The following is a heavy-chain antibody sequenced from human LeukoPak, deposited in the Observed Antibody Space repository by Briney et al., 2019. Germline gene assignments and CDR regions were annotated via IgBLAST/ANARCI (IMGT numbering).Heavy chain of an antibody. J-gene: IGHJ4*02. CDR3: ARGGYSGSPEKWEYFDY. CDR2: MNPNSGNT. V-gene: IGHV1-8*03. Sequence: ASVKVSCKASGYTFTSYDINWVRQATGQGLEWMGWMNPNSGNTGYAQKFQGRVTITRNTSISTAYMELSSLRSEDTAVYYCARGGYSGSPEKWEYFDYWGQGTLVTVSS. D-gene: IGHD5-12*01. CDR1: GYTFTSYD.